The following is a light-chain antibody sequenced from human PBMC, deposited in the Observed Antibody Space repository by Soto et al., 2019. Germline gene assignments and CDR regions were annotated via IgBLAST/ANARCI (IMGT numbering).Light chain of an antibody. CDR2: GAS. Sequence: EIVLTQSPATLSLSPGERSTLSCRASQSISSYLAWYQQKPGQAPRLLIYGASNRATGIPDRFSGSGSGTDFTLTISRLEPEDFAVYYCQQYENSPITFGQGTRLEIK. CDR1: QSISSY. CDR3: QQYENSPIT. J-gene: IGKJ5*01. V-gene: IGKV3-20*01.